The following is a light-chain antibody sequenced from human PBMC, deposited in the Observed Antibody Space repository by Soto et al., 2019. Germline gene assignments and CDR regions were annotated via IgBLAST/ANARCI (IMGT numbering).Light chain of an antibody. V-gene: IGKV3-15*01. CDR1: QSVNSN. J-gene: IGKJ5*01. CDR3: RQYSKWPIT. Sequence: EIVLAQSPGTLSVSPGEIATLSCRARQSVNSNYLAWYQQHPGQPPRLLIYGISTRATGIPARFSGSGSGTEFSLTISSLQSEDFAVYYCRQYSKWPITFGQGTRLEIK. CDR2: GIS.